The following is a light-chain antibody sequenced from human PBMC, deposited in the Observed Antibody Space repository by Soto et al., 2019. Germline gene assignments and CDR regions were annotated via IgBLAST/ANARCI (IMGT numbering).Light chain of an antibody. CDR2: GAS. CDR1: QSISSF. J-gene: IGKJ5*01. CDR3: QQHFNGPIT. V-gene: IGKV3-11*01. Sequence: EFVLTQSPGTLSLSPGERATLSCRASQSISSFLAWYQQKPGQAPRLLIYGASNRATGIPARFSGSGSGTDFTLTISSLEPEDFAVYYCQQHFNGPITFGQGTRLEIK.